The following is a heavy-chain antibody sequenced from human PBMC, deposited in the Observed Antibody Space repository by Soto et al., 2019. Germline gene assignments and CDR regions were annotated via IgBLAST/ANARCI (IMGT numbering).Heavy chain of an antibody. V-gene: IGHV3-74*01. D-gene: IGHD6-19*01. CDR1: GLTFSSYW. CDR2: ISTDGSVT. Sequence: EVQLVESGGGLVQPGGSLRLSCAASGLTFSSYWMHWVRQAPGKGLVWVSRISTDGSVTTYADSVKGRFTISRDNAKTTLYLQTKSRSTENTAVYYCARAPYSSGWWGFDYGGQGDVVPVSA. CDR3: ARAPYSSGWWGFDY. J-gene: IGHJ4*02.